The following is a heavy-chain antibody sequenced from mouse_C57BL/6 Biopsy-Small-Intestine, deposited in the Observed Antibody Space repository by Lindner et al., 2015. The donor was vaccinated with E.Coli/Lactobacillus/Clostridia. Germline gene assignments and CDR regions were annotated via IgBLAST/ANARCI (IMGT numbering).Heavy chain of an antibody. CDR1: GFTFSDYG. CDR3: VPRDWYYFDH. D-gene: IGHD6-1*01. CDR2: ISSGSNTV. V-gene: IGHV5-17*01. J-gene: IGHJ2*01. Sequence: VQLQESGGGLVKPGGSLKLSCAASGFTFSDYGMHWVRQAPEKGLEWIAFISSGSNTVYYADTVKGRFTISRDNAKNTLFLQMTSLRSEDTAMYLLVPRDWYYFDHWGQGTTLTVSS.